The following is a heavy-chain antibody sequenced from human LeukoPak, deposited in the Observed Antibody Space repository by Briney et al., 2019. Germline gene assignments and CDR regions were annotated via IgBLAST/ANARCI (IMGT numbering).Heavy chain of an antibody. V-gene: IGHV3-11*06. CDR1: GLKFSDYY. Sequence: GGSLRLSCAASGLKFSDYYMGWIRQAPGKGLEWVSSISSSSSYIYYADSVKGRFTISRDNAKNSLYLQMNSLRAEDTAVYYCAREGAAVSYMDVWGKGTTVTVSS. CDR3: AREGAAVSYMDV. CDR2: ISSSSSYI. D-gene: IGHD3-16*01. J-gene: IGHJ6*03.